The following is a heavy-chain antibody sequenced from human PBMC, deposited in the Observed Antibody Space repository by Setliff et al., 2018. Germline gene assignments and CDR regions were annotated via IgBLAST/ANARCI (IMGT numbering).Heavy chain of an antibody. J-gene: IGHJ4*02. CDR1: GFGFTTFG. CDR3: VRSSAPQVVLAADFDF. D-gene: IGHD6-19*01. V-gene: IGHV1-18*01. CDR2: ISPYSGNT. Sequence: VASVKVSCKTSGFGFTTFGFSRVRQAPGQGLEWLGSISPYSGNTNYPQWLQDRVTMTIDTSATTVYMELQSLRSDDTAVYYCVRSSAPQVVLAADFDFWGQGTPVTVSS.